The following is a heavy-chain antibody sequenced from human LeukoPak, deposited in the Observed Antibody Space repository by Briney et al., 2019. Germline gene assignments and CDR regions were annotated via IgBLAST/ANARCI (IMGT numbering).Heavy chain of an antibody. CDR2: ISWNSGSI. CDR3: AKKGEEGHFDY. CDR1: GFTFDDYA. J-gene: IGHJ4*02. Sequence: PGGSLRLSCAASGFTFDDYAMPWVRHAPGKGLEWVSGISWNSGSIGYADSVKGRFTISRDNAKNSLYLQMNSLRAEDTALYYCAKKGEEGHFDYWGQGTLVTVSS. V-gene: IGHV3-9*01.